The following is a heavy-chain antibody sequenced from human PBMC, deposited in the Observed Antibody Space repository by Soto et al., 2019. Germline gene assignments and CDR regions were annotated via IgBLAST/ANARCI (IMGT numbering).Heavy chain of an antibody. CDR3: AKAVAGYWYFDL. CDR1: GFTFSSYA. D-gene: IGHD6-19*01. CDR2: ISGSGGST. J-gene: IGHJ2*01. Sequence: GGSLRLSCAASGFTFSSYAMNWVRQAPGKGLEWVSGISGSGGSTYYADSVKGRFTVSRDNSKNTLYLQMNSLRADDTALYYCAKAVAGYWYFDLWGRGTLVTVSS. V-gene: IGHV3-23*01.